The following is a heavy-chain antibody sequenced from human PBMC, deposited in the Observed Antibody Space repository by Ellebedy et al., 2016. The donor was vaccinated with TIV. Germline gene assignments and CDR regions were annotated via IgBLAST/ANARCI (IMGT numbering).Heavy chain of an antibody. Sequence: SETLSLXXSVSGGSMNNYYWTWIRQPPGKGLEWIGNVYYSGSTTYNPSLKNRVTMSADASTTQLSLSLSSVTAADTAVYFCARLRQSRDRSHWYFDLWGRGTLVTVSS. CDR3: ARLRQSRDRSHWYFDL. J-gene: IGHJ2*01. CDR2: VYYSGST. V-gene: IGHV4-59*12. CDR1: GGSMNNYY. D-gene: IGHD1-14*01.